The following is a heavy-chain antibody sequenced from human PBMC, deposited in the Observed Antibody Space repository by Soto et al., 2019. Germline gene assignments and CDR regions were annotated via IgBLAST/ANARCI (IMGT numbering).Heavy chain of an antibody. J-gene: IGHJ6*02. D-gene: IGHD3-22*01. CDR3: AREGYHDTSGLDV. V-gene: IGHV3-53*02. CDR2: IYSGGST. Sequence: EVQLVETGGGLIQPGGSLRLSCAASGLTVSSNYMSWVRQAPGKGLEWVSVIYSGGSTYYADSVKGRFTISRDNSRNTLYLEMNFLRAKDTAVYYCAREGYHDTSGLDVWGQGTTVTVSS. CDR1: GLTVSSNY.